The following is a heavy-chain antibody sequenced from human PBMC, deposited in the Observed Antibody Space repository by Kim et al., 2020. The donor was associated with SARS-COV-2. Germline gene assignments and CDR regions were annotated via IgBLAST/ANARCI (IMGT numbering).Heavy chain of an antibody. CDR2: ISSSSSYI. Sequence: GGSLRLSCAASGFTFSSYSMNWVRQAPGKGLEWVSSISSSSSYIYYADSVKGRFTISRDNAKNSLYLQMNSLRAEDTAVYYCARVNPKDIVGARGILHDAFDIWGQGTMVTVSS. CDR1: GFTFSSYS. D-gene: IGHD1-26*01. V-gene: IGHV3-21*01. J-gene: IGHJ3*02. CDR3: ARVNPKDIVGARGILHDAFDI.